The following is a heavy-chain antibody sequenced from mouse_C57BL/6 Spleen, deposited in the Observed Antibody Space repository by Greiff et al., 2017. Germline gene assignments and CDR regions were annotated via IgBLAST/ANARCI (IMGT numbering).Heavy chain of an antibody. D-gene: IGHD1-1*01. CDR1: GYTFTDYN. J-gene: IGHJ1*03. V-gene: IGHV1-18*01. Sequence: EVQLQQSGPELVKPGASVKIPCKASGYTFTDYNMDWVKQSHGKSLEWIGDINPNNGGTIYNQKFKGKATLTVDKSSSTAYMELRSLTSEDTAVYYCARWSYGSSYSWYFDVWGTGTTVTVSS. CDR2: INPNNGGT. CDR3: ARWSYGSSYSWYFDV.